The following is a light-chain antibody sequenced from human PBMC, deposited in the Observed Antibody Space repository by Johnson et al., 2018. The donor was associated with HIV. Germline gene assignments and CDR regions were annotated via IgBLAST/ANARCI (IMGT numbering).Light chain of an antibody. V-gene: IGLV1-51*02. CDR3: GTWDSGLSALYV. CDR1: SSNIGNNY. J-gene: IGLJ1*01. Sequence: QSVLTQPPSVSAAPGQKVTISCSGSSSNIGNNYVSWYQQLPGTAPKLLIYENNKRPPGIPDRFSGSKSGTSATLGITGLQTGDEADYYCGTWDSGLSALYVFGTGTKVTVL. CDR2: ENN.